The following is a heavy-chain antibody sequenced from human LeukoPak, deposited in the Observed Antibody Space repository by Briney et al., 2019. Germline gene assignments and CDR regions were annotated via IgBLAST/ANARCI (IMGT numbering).Heavy chain of an antibody. CDR2: ISNNGGNI. Sequence: GGSLRLSCSASGFTFSVYAMHWVRQPPGKGLECVSVISNNGGNIYYADSVKGRFSISRDNSKNKLYLQMSSLRADDTAVYYCVKGSYDSSGYYIDRCFDYWGQGTLVTVSS. J-gene: IGHJ4*02. V-gene: IGHV3-64D*06. CDR3: VKGSYDSSGYYIDRCFDY. CDR1: GFTFSVYA. D-gene: IGHD3-22*01.